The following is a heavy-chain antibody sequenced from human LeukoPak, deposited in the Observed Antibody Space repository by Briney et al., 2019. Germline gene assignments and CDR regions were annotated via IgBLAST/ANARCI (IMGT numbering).Heavy chain of an antibody. CDR3: ARGGGYSGYGSDY. J-gene: IGHJ4*02. CDR1: GGSFSGYY. V-gene: IGHV4-34*01. CDR2: INHSGST. Sequence: SETLSLTCAVYGGSFSGYYWSWIRQPPGKGLEWIGEINHSGSTNYNPSLKSRVTISVDTSKNQFSLKLSSVTAADTAVYYCARGGGYSGYGSDYWGRGTLVTVSS. D-gene: IGHD5-12*01.